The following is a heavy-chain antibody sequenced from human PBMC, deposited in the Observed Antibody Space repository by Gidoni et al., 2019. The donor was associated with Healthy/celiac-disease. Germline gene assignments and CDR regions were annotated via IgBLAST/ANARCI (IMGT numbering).Heavy chain of an antibody. CDR1: FTFSSYE. CDR2: ISSSGSPI. D-gene: IGHD6-13*01. J-gene: IGHJ2*01. V-gene: IGHV3-48*03. CDR3: ARDSTYPYSHARDWYFDL. Sequence: FTFSSYELNWVRQAPGKGLEWVSYISSSGSPIYYADSVKGRFTISRDNAKNSLYLQMNSLRAEDTAVYYCARDSTYPYSHARDWYFDLWGRGTLVTVSS.